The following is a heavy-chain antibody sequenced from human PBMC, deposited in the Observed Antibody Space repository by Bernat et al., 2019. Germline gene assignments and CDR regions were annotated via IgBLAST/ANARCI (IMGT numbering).Heavy chain of an antibody. Sequence: EVQLVESGGGLVQPGGSLRLSCAAPGFSLSNYNMNWVRQAPGKGLEWVSYISSSSSTMYYADSVKSRFTISRDNAKNSLYLQMNSLRGEDTAVYYCARDQAIGYWGQGTLVTVSS. CDR1: GFSLSNYN. CDR3: ARDQAIGY. V-gene: IGHV3-48*01. J-gene: IGHJ4*02. D-gene: IGHD3-10*01. CDR2: ISSSSSTM.